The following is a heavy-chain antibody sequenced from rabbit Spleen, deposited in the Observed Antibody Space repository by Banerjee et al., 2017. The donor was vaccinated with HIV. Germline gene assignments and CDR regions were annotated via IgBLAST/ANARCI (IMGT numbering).Heavy chain of an antibody. D-gene: IGHD2-1*01. CDR3: AREDDDYGDFKL. CDR2: IYPGKGNT. V-gene: IGHV1S7*01. CDR1: GFSLSNSY. Sequence: QLKETGGGLVQPGGSLTLTCTGSGFSLSNSYMSWVRQAPGKGLEWIGIIYPGKGNTEYASWVNGRFTISNDNAQNTVDLQMNSLTEADTATYFCAREDDDYGDFKLWGPGTLVTVS. J-gene: IGHJ4*01.